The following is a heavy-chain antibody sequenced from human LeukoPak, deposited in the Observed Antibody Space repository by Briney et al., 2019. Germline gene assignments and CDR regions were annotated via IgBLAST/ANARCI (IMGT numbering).Heavy chain of an antibody. J-gene: IGHJ4*02. V-gene: IGHV1-18*01. D-gene: IGHD1-26*01. CDR2: IIAYNGNI. CDR3: ARDGARVGATPV. CDR1: GYTFTNYG. Sequence: ASVKVSCKASGYTFTNYGINWVRQAPGRGLEWMGWIIAYNGNINYAQKFQGRVTMTTDTSTSTAYMELRSLRSDDTAVYYCARDGARVGATPVWGQGTLVTVSS.